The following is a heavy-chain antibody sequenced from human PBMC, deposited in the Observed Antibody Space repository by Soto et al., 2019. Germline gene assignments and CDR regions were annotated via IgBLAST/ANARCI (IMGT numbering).Heavy chain of an antibody. V-gene: IGHV4-59*12. CDR1: GGSISSYY. J-gene: IGHJ4*02. CDR2: IYYSGST. D-gene: IGHD2-8*01. Sequence: SETLSLTYTVSGGSISSYYWSWIRQPPGKGLEWIGYIYYSGSTNYNPSLKSRVTISVDTSKNQFSLKLSSVTAADTAVYYCARIYCTNGVCYDFDYWGQGTLVTVSS. CDR3: ARIYCTNGVCYDFDY.